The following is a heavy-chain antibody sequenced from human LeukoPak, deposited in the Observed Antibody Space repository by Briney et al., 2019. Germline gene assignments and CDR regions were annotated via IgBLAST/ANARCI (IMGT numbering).Heavy chain of an antibody. J-gene: IGHJ4*02. D-gene: IGHD3-10*01. CDR2: IKQDGSEK. CDR1: GFTFSSYW. Sequence: GGSLRLSCAASGFTFSSYWMSWVRQAPGKGLEWVANIKQDGSEKYYVDSVKGRFTISRDNTKNSLYLQMNSLRAEDTAVYYCASGYGSGSYYVGGPTCFDYWGQGTLVTVSS. CDR3: ASGYGSGSYYVGGPTCFDY. V-gene: IGHV3-7*01.